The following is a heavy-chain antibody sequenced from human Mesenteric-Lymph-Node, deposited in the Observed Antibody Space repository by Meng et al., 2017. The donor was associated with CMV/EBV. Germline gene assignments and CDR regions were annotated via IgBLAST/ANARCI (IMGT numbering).Heavy chain of an antibody. Sequence: GESLKISCAASGFTFNSYGIHWVRLAPGKGLDWVAFIRYDGSEKYYADSVKGRFTISRDDSKDTLYLQMNRLRPDDTAVYFCARDLPAAIRGFRKYFYYVMDVWGQGTTVTVSS. CDR3: ARDLPAAIRGFRKYFYYVMDV. V-gene: IGHV3-30*02. J-gene: IGHJ6*02. D-gene: IGHD2-2*01. CDR2: IRYDGSEK. CDR1: GFTFNSYG.